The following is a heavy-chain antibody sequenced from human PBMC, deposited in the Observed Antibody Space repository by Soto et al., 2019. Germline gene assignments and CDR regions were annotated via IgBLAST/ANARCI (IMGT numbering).Heavy chain of an antibody. V-gene: IGHV3-30-3*01. CDR2: ISYDGSNK. CDR3: ARDHDYYYDSSGYYSN. Sequence: GGSLRLSCAASGFTFSSYAMHWVRQAPGKGLEWVAVISYDGSNKYYADSVKGRFTISRDNSKNTLYLQMNSLRAEDTAVYYCARDHDYYYDSSGYYSNWGQGTLVTVSS. CDR1: GFTFSSYA. J-gene: IGHJ4*02. D-gene: IGHD3-22*01.